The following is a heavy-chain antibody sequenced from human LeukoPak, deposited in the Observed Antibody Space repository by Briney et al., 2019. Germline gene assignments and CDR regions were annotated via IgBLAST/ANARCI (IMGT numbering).Heavy chain of an antibody. CDR3: ARSIMGSSSWYYYYYYYMDV. CDR1: GGSISSSSYY. CDR2: IYYSGST. J-gene: IGHJ6*03. Sequence: SETLSLTCTVSGGSISSSSYYWGWIRQPPGKGLEWIGSIYYSGSTNYNPSLKSRVTISVDTSKNQFSLKLSSVTAADTAVYYCARSIMGSSSWYYYYYYYMDVWGKGTTVTISS. D-gene: IGHD6-13*01. V-gene: IGHV4-39*07.